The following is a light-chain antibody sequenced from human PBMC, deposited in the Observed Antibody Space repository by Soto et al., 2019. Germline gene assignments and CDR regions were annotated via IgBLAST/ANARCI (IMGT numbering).Light chain of an antibody. CDR2: EVN. CDR1: SSDVGAYNY. J-gene: IGLJ1*01. CDR3: SSHTRSSTYV. V-gene: IGLV2-14*01. Sequence: QSALTQPASVSGSPGQSITISCTGTSSDVGAYNYVSWYQQHPVKAPKLIIYEVNNRPSGVSNRFSGSKSGNTASLTISGLQAEYEADYYCSSHTRSSTYVFGTGTKVTVL.